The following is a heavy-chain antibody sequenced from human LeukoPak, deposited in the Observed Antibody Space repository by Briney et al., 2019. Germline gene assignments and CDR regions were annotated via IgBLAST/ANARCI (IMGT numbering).Heavy chain of an antibody. J-gene: IGHJ3*02. D-gene: IGHD4-23*01. V-gene: IGHV3-66*01. CDR1: GFTVSSNY. CDR3: ARANLYGGDAFDI. Sequence: GGSLRLSCAASGFTVSSNYMSWVRPAPGKGLEWVSVIYSGGSTYYADSVKGRFTISRDNSKNTLYLQMNSLRADDTAVYYCARANLYGGDAFDIWGQGTMVTVSS. CDR2: IYSGGST.